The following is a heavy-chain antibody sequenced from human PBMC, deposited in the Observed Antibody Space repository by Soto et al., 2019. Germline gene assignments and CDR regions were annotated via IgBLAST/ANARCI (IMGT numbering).Heavy chain of an antibody. CDR2: ISGSGDRT. Sequence: EVQLLESGGGLVQPGGSLRLSCAASGITISNYPMSWVRQAPGKGLDWVSGISGSGDRTYYADSAKGRFTISKDISKNSLSLQLDSLGDEDTAGYFCVKDDGGYPSTAPHWGQGTLVTVSS. CDR1: GITISNYP. V-gene: IGHV3-23*01. CDR3: VKDDGGYPSTAPH. J-gene: IGHJ4*02. D-gene: IGHD3-22*01.